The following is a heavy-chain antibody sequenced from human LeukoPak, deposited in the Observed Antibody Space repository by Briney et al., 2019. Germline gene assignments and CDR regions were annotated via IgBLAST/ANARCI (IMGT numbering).Heavy chain of an antibody. CDR2: IYYSGST. V-gene: IGHV4-59*01. Sequence: PSETLSLTCTVSGGSISSYYWSWLRQPPGKGPEWIGYIYYSGSTNYNPSLKSRVTISVDTSKNQFSLKLSSVTAADTAVYYCARDQTYYDLLTGYYNAYFDYWGQGTLVTASS. D-gene: IGHD3-9*01. CDR1: GGSISSYY. J-gene: IGHJ4*02. CDR3: ARDQTYYDLLTGYYNAYFDY.